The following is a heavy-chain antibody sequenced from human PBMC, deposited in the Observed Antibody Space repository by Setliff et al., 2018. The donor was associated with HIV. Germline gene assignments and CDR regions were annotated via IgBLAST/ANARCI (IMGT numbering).Heavy chain of an antibody. Sequence: PSETLSLTCTVSGGSTSTSGYYWGWIRQPPGKGREWIGSIYSSGSTYYNPSLKSRVTISVDTSKNQFSLKLTSVTAADTAVYYCARGGWSMAVWGKGTTVTVSS. J-gene: IGHJ6*03. CDR3: ARGGWSMAV. CDR1: GGSTSTSGYY. CDR2: IYSSGST. D-gene: IGHD2-15*01. V-gene: IGHV4-39*07.